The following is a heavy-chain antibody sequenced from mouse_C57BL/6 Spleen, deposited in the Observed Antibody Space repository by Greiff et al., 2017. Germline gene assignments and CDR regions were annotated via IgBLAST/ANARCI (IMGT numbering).Heavy chain of an antibody. CDR3: TRRDKLGYFDY. Sequence: QVQLQQSGAELVRPGASVTLSCKASGYTFTDYEMHWVKQTPVHGLEWIGAIDPETGGTAYNQTFKGKDILTADKSSSTAYMELRSLTSEDSAVYYCTRRDKLGYFDYWGQGTTLTVSS. D-gene: IGHD4-1*01. J-gene: IGHJ2*01. V-gene: IGHV1-15*01. CDR1: GYTFTDYE. CDR2: IDPETGGT.